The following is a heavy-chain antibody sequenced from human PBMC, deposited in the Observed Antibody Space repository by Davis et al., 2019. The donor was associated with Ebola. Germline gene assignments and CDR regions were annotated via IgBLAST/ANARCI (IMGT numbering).Heavy chain of an antibody. CDR1: GFTFSGSA. CDR2: IRSKANSYAT. D-gene: IGHD6-19*01. J-gene: IGHJ4*02. CDR3: TIGGSSGRADY. Sequence: GGSLRLSCAASGFTFSGSAMHWVRQASGKGLEWVGRIRSKANSYATAYAASVKGRFTISRDDSKNTAYLQMNSLKTEDTAVYYFTIGGSSGRADYWGQGTLVTVSS. V-gene: IGHV3-73*01.